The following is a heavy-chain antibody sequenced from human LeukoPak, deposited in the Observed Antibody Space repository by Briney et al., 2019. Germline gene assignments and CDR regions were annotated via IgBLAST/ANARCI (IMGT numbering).Heavy chain of an antibody. V-gene: IGHV3-48*04. CDR3: TSPGGDFAPYYSYGMDV. Sequence: GGSLRLSCAASGFTFSSYWMSWVRQAPGKGLEWVSYISSSSNSIYYADSVKGRFTISRENAKNSLYLQMNSLRAEDTAVYYCTSPGGDFAPYYSYGMDVWGQGTTVTVSS. CDR2: ISSSSNSI. CDR1: GFTFSSYW. J-gene: IGHJ6*02. D-gene: IGHD3-16*01.